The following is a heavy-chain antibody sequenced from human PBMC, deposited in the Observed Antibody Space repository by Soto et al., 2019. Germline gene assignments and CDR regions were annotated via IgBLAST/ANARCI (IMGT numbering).Heavy chain of an antibody. CDR2: ISDIGGST. J-gene: IGHJ4*02. D-gene: IGHD6-13*01. CDR1: GFIFSNYA. CDR3: AKLPGYSSSWYVDY. V-gene: IGHV3-23*01. Sequence: GGSLRLSCAAAGFIFSNYAMSWVRQAPGKGLEWVSRISDIGGSTHYADSVKGRFTISRDNSKNTLYLQMNNLRAEDTAVYHCAKLPGYSSSWYVDYWGQGTLVTVSS.